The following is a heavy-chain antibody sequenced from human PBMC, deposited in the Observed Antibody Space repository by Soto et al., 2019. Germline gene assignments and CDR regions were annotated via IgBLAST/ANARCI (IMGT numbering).Heavy chain of an antibody. V-gene: IGHV4-59*01. CDR3: GRIVEVPGTHIAY. J-gene: IGHJ4*02. CDR2: VDYTGST. D-gene: IGHD6-13*01. CDR1: GGCISGSY. Sequence: SLTCSVSGGCISGSYWSWMRRCPGKGLEWLGFVDYTGSTNYSPSLRSRVSIAVDTSKKDVSLRLSSVTAADTDVYFCGRIVEVPGTHIAYRSQRTPVTLSS.